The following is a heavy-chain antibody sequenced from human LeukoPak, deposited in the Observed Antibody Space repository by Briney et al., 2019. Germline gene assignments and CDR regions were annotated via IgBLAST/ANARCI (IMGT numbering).Heavy chain of an antibody. V-gene: IGHV4-59*12. CDR3: AGGVWAPPLNWYFDL. D-gene: IGHD6-13*01. Sequence: SETLSLTCTVTGGSISSYYWSWIRQPPGKGLEWIGYIYYSGSTNYNPSLKSRVTISVDTSKNQFSLKLSSVTAADTAVYYCAGGVWAPPLNWYFDLWGRGTLVTVSS. CDR2: IYYSGST. CDR1: GGSISSYY. J-gene: IGHJ2*01.